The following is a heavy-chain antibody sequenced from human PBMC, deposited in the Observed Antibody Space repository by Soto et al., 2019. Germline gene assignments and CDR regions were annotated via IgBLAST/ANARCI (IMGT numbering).Heavy chain of an antibody. CDR1: SDSIAGENW. V-gene: IGHV4-4*02. D-gene: IGHD6-19*01. Sequence: QVQLQESGPGLVKPSETLSLTCTVSSDSIAGENWWSWVRQPPGMGLEWIGEIFHTGGTNYNPSRRGGGSRGGGRAEGQFALEVVSATGGETGVDYCGRVLSCGRGWMECGGWWGEGGLVSVSS. CDR2: IFHTGGT. J-gene: IGHJ4*02. CDR3: GRVLSCGRGWMECGGW.